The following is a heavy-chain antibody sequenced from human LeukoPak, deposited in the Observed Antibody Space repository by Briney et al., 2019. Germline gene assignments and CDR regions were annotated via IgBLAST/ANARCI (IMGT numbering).Heavy chain of an antibody. CDR2: ISSSGSTI. Sequence: GGSLRLSCAASGFTFSSYEMTWVRQAPGKGLEWVSYISSSGSTIYYADSVKGRFTISRDNAKNSLYLQMNSLRAEDTAVYYCARDGGYSSRHAFDIWGQGTMVTVSS. J-gene: IGHJ3*02. CDR1: GFTFSSYE. D-gene: IGHD6-13*01. CDR3: ARDGGYSSRHAFDI. V-gene: IGHV3-48*03.